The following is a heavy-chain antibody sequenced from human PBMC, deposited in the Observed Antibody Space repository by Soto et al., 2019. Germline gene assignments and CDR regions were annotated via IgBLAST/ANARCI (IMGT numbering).Heavy chain of an antibody. V-gene: IGHV3-11*01. CDR2: ISSSGSTI. J-gene: IGHJ3*02. CDR3: ARDADILTGSDAFDI. Sequence: GGSLRLSCAASGFTFSDYYMSWIRQAPGKGLEWVSYISSSGSTIYYADSVKGRFTISRDNAKNSLYLQMNSRRAEDTAVYYCARDADILTGSDAFDIWGQGTMVIVSS. CDR1: GFTFSDYY. D-gene: IGHD3-9*01.